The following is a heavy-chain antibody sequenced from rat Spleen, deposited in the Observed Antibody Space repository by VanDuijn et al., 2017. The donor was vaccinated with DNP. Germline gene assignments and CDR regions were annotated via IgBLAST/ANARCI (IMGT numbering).Heavy chain of an antibody. V-gene: IGHV5S13*01. CDR1: GFTFSNFG. J-gene: IGHJ1*01. CDR3: ARGGSSDWYFDF. CDR2: IRSGGDNT. D-gene: IGHD1-2*01. Sequence: EVQLVESGGGLVQPGRSLKLSCVASGFTFSNFGMAWVRQAPTKGLEWVAGIRSGGDNTYRGDSVKGRFTISRENAKSTLYLQMNSLRSEDMATYYCARGGSSDWYFDFWGPGTMVTVSS.